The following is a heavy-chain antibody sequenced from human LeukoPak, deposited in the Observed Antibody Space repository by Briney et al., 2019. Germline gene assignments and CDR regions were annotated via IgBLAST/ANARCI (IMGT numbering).Heavy chain of an antibody. D-gene: IGHD6-13*01. CDR3: ARTTLGSSWYYYYYMDV. J-gene: IGHJ6*03. CDR1: GGTFSSYA. Sequence: GASVKVSCKASGGTFSSYAINWVRQAPGQGLEWMGRIIPIFGTANYAQKFQGRVTITTDESTSTAYMELSSLRSEDTAVYYCARTTLGSSWYYYYYMDVWGKGTTVTVSS. V-gene: IGHV1-69*05. CDR2: IIPIFGTA.